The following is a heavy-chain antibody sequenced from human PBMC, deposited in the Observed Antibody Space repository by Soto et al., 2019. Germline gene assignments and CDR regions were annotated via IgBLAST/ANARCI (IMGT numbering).Heavy chain of an antibody. J-gene: IGHJ6*02. V-gene: IGHV3-48*02. Sequence: PGGSLRLSCAASGFTFSSYSMNWVRQAPGKGLEWVSYISSSSSNIYYADSVKGRFTISRDNAKNSLYLQMNSLRDEDTAVYYCARDGRSSSSVYYYYGMDVWGQGTTVTVSS. CDR3: ARDGRSSSSVYYYYGMDV. CDR2: ISSSSSNI. D-gene: IGHD6-6*01. CDR1: GFTFSSYS.